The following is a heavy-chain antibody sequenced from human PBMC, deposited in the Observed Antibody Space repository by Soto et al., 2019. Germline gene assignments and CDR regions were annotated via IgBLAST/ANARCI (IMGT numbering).Heavy chain of an antibody. CDR3: TRRLAGTGAFDY. CDR1: GFTFSDSA. D-gene: IGHD6-19*01. Sequence: EVQLVESGGGLVQPGGSLKLSCAASGFTFSDSAIHWVRQASGKGLEWVGRIRSKAHSYATAYAASGKGRFTMSRDDSRNTAYLQMNSLKTEDTAVYFCTRRLAGTGAFDYWGQGTLVTVSS. J-gene: IGHJ4*02. CDR2: IRSKAHSYAT. V-gene: IGHV3-73*02.